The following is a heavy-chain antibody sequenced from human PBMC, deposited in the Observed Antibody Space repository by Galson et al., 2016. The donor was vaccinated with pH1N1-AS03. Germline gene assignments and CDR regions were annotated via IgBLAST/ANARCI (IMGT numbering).Heavy chain of an antibody. Sequence: SLRLSCAVSGFTFSGYGMHWVRQTPGKGLEWVAVIWYDGSNKYYADSVKGRFTISRDNSKNTLYLQMSSLRAEDTAVYYCARGQGYNSGYFDTDYWGRGTLVTVSS. CDR3: ARGQGYNSGYFDTDY. J-gene: IGHJ4*02. V-gene: IGHV3-33*01. D-gene: IGHD3-22*01. CDR2: IWYDGSNK. CDR1: GFTFSGYG.